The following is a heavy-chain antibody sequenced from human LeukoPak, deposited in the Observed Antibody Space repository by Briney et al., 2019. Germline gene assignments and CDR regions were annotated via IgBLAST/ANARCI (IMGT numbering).Heavy chain of an antibody. CDR1: GFTFSSYW. V-gene: IGHV3-7*01. Sequence: GGSLRLSCAASGFTFSSYWMSWVRQAPGKGLEWVANIKQDGSEKYYVDSVKGRFTISRDNAKNSLYLQMNSLRAEDTAVYYCAREYCSGGSCDDYWGQGTLVTVSS. CDR3: AREYCSGGSCDDY. J-gene: IGHJ4*02. CDR2: IKQDGSEK. D-gene: IGHD2-15*01.